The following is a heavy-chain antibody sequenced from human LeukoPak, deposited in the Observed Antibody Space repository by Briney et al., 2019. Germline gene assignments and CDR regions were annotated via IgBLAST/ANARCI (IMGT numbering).Heavy chain of an antibody. CDR3: ATAEKYYYDSSGYSD. V-gene: IGHV3-53*01. Sequence: GGSLRLSCAASGFTVSSNYMSWVRQAPGEGLEWVSVIYSGGSTYYADSVKGRFTISRDNSKNTLYLQMNSLRAEDTAVYYCATAEKYYYDSSGYSDWGQGTLVTVSS. CDR2: IYSGGST. CDR1: GFTVSSNY. D-gene: IGHD3-22*01. J-gene: IGHJ4*02.